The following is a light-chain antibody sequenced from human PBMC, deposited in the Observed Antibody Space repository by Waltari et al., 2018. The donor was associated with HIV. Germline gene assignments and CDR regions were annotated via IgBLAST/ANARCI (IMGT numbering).Light chain of an antibody. Sequence: QSVLTQPPSASGTPGQRVTISCSGSSSNIGSNTVNWYQHLPGTSPKLLIYSNNQRPPGVPDRCSGSKSGTSASLAISGLQFEDEADYYCAAWDDSLKVVFGGGTKLTVL. CDR1: SSNIGSNT. CDR3: AAWDDSLKVV. J-gene: IGLJ2*01. CDR2: SNN. V-gene: IGLV1-44*01.